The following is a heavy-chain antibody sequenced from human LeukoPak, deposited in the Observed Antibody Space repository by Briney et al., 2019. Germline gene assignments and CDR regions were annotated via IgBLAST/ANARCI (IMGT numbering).Heavy chain of an antibody. J-gene: IGHJ4*02. D-gene: IGHD3-16*02. CDR3: ARAESYDSVWGSCRTLDY. Sequence: ASVNVSCKTSGYTFTNYAVNWVRQAPGQGLEWMGWINTNTGNPTYAQGFTGRFVFSLDTSVSTAYLQISSLKAEDTAVYYCARAESYDSVWGSCRTLDYWGQGTLVTVSS. V-gene: IGHV7-4-1*02. CDR1: GYTFTNYA. CDR2: INTNTGNP.